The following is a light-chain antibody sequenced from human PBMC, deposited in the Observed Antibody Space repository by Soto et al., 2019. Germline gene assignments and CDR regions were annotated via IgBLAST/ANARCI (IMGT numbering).Light chain of an antibody. Sequence: QSALTQPASVSGSPGQSITISCTATSSDVGGYNYVSWYQQHPGKAPKLMIYDVSNRPSGVSNPLSGSKSGNTASLPISGLQAEDEADYYCSSYTSSSTLYVFGTGTKLTVL. V-gene: IGLV2-14*01. J-gene: IGLJ1*01. CDR3: SSYTSSSTLYV. CDR2: DVS. CDR1: SSDVGGYNY.